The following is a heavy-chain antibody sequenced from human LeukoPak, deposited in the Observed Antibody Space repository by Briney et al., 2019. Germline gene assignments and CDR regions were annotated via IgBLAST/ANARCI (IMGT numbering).Heavy chain of an antibody. J-gene: IGHJ4*02. Sequence: PGGSLRLSCTASGFTLRSYSMKWVREAPGKGVEWVSYINSSSTAIFYADTVKCRFTISRDNAKKSLYLQMNSLRDEDTAVYYCARGEYGWGQGTLVTVSS. CDR3: ARGEYG. CDR2: INSSSTAI. D-gene: IGHD3-10*01. V-gene: IGHV3-48*02. CDR1: GFTLRSYS.